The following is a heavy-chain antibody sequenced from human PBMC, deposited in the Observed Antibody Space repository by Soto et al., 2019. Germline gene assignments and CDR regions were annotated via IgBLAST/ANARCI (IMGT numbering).Heavy chain of an antibody. CDR3: ARVYMVRGTIIRYFDY. V-gene: IGHV4-4*02. J-gene: IGHJ4*02. Sequence: PSQALSVTCTVSNGSISSSNWCSWGSRPPGKGLEWIGKIYHSGSTNYNPSLKSRVTISVDKSKNQFSLKLSSVTAADTAVYYCARVYMVRGTIIRYFDYWGQGTLVTVSS. CDR2: IYHSGST. D-gene: IGHD3-10*01. CDR1: NGSISSSNW.